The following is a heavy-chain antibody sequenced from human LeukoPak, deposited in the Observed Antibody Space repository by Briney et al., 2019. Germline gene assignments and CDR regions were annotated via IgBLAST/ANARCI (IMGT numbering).Heavy chain of an antibody. CDR3: ARDRAYPRDQFDY. D-gene: IGHD2-2*01. CDR1: GFTFTDYP. J-gene: IGHJ4*02. Sequence: GGSLRLSCAASGFTFTDYPMSWLRQAPGKGVEWVSALTRSGGDTYHADTVKGRFTISRDNSKNTVYFQMENLRAEDSAIYFCARDRAYPRDQFDYWGQGALVTVSS. V-gene: IGHV3-23*01. CDR2: LTRSGGDT.